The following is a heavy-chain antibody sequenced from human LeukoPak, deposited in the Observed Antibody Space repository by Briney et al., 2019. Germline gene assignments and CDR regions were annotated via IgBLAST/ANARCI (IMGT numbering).Heavy chain of an antibody. CDR1: GGSFSGHY. CDR2: INHSGST. D-gene: IGHD6-13*01. V-gene: IGHV4-34*01. CDR3: ARAPAAAGTIDY. Sequence: SETLSLTCAVYGGSFSGHYWSWIRQSPGKGLEWIGEINHSGSTNYNPSLKSRVTISVDTSKNRFSLRLSSVTAADTAVYYCARAPAAAGTIDYGGQGTLVTVSS. J-gene: IGHJ4*02.